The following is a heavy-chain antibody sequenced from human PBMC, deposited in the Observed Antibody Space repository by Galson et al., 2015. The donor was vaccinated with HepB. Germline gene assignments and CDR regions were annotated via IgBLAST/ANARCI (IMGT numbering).Heavy chain of an antibody. CDR2: IYYSGST. V-gene: IGHV4-61*01. J-gene: IGHJ4*02. D-gene: IGHD5-18*01. CDR3: ARGSKGYSYGFDY. Sequence: ETLSLTCTVSGGSVSSGSYYWSWIRQPPGKGLEWIGYIYYSGSTNYNPSLKSRVTISVDTSKNQFSLKLSSVTAADTAVYYCARGSKGYSYGFDYWGQGTLVTVSS. CDR1: GGSVSSGSYY.